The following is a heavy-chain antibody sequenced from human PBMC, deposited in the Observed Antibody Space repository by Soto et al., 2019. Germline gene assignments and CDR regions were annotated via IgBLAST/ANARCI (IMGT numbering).Heavy chain of an antibody. J-gene: IGHJ5*02. CDR2: IYYSGST. D-gene: IGHD3-9*01. CDR1: GGSISSYY. V-gene: IGHV4-59*08. Sequence: QVQLQESGPGLVKPSETLSLTCTVSGGSISSYYWSWIRQPPGKGLEWIGYIYYSGSTNYNPSLKRRGTIXXDXSXXQFSLKLSSVTAADTAVYYCARHGDPPFDFHWFDPWGQGTLVTVSS. CDR3: ARHGDPPFDFHWFDP.